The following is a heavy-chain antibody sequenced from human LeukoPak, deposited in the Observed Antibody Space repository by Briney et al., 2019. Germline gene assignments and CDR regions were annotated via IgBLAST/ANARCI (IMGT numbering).Heavy chain of an antibody. J-gene: IGHJ6*02. Sequence: GGSLRLSCAASGFTFSTYSMNWVRQAPGKGLEWVSFIGSGTAYIYYADSLKGRFTISRDNAKNSLYLQMNSLRADDTAVYYCARAPRLDWLPVGGRISYGMDVWGQGTTVTVSS. CDR1: GFTFSTYS. CDR2: IGSGTAYI. V-gene: IGHV3-21*01. D-gene: IGHD3-9*01. CDR3: ARAPRLDWLPVGGRISYGMDV.